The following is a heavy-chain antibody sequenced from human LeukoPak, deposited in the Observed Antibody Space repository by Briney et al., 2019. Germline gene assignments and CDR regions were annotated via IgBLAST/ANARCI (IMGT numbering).Heavy chain of an antibody. CDR2: ISGSGGST. CDR1: GFTFSSYA. V-gene: IGHV3-23*01. CDR3: AKVLLRVGEFDP. Sequence: GGSLRLSCAASGFTFSSYAMSWVRQAPGKGLEWVSAISGSGGSTYYADSVKGRFTISRDNSKNTLYLQMNSLRAEDTAVYYRAKVLLRVGEFDPWGQGTLVTVSS. D-gene: IGHD2-2*01. J-gene: IGHJ5*02.